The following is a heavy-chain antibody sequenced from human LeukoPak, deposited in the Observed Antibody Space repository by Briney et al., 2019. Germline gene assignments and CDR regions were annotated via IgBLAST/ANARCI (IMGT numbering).Heavy chain of an antibody. D-gene: IGHD3-10*01. V-gene: IGHV1-2*06. CDR3: ALTGTGVRQLDY. J-gene: IGHJ4*02. Sequence: WASVKVSCKASGYTFTGYYMHWVRQAPGQGLEWMGRINPNSGGTNYAQKFQGRVTMTRDTSISTAYMELSRLRSDDTAVYYCALTGTGVRQLDYWGQGTLVTVSS. CDR1: GYTFTGYY. CDR2: INPNSGGT.